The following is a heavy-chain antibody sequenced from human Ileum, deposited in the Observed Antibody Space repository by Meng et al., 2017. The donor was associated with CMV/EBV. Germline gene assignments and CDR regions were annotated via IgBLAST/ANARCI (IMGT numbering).Heavy chain of an antibody. CDR1: GGSISTYY. J-gene: IGHJ4*02. D-gene: IGHD4-17*01. V-gene: IGHV4-4*07. Sequence: QVLLQESGPGLVKPSEPLSLTCAVSGGSISTYYWTWVRQPAGKGLEWIGRINAGGSTNDNPSLKSRVTMSVDTSKNQFSLKVTSVTAADTAVYYCAREENTVNQFEYWGQGTLVTVSS. CDR3: AREENTVNQFEY. CDR2: INAGGST.